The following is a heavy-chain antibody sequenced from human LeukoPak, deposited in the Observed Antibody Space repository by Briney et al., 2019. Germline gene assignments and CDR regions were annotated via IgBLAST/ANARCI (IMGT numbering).Heavy chain of an antibody. CDR1: GFTFCSYA. Sequence: PGGSLRLSCTASGFTFCSYAMIWVRQAPGKGLEWVSSISGGSEDTYYADSVKGRFTISRDNSKSTLNLKLNSLRAEDTAVYYCARTIAQYSNSWLYFYYGLDVWGQGTTVTVSS. CDR3: ARTIAQYSNSWLYFYYGLDV. J-gene: IGHJ6*02. D-gene: IGHD6-13*01. V-gene: IGHV3-23*01. CDR2: ISGGSEDT.